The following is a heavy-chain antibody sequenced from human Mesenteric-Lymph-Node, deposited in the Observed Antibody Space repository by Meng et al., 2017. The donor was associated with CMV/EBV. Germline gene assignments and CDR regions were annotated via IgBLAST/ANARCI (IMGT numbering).Heavy chain of an antibody. CDR3: ARGGYDFWSGYYPDY. Sequence: GESLKISCAASGFTFSDYYMSWIRQAPRKGLEWVSYISSSGSTIYYADSVKGRFTISRDNAKNSLYLQMNSLRAEDTAVYYCARGGYDFWSGYYPDYWGQGTLVTVSS. V-gene: IGHV3-11*04. J-gene: IGHJ4*02. CDR1: GFTFSDYY. CDR2: ISSSGSTI. D-gene: IGHD3-3*01.